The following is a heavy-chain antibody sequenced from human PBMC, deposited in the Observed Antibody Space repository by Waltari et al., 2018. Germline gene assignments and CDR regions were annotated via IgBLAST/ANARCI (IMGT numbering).Heavy chain of an antibody. J-gene: IGHJ6*02. CDR2: IYYSGST. Sequence: QVQLQESGPGLVKPSETLSLTCTVPGGSISSHYWSWIRQPPGKGLEWIGYIYYSGSTNYNPSLKSRVTISVDTSKNQFSLKLSSVTAADTAVYYCARTFYYYYGMDVWGQGTTVTVSS. V-gene: IGHV4-59*11. CDR1: GGSISSHY. CDR3: ARTFYYYYGMDV.